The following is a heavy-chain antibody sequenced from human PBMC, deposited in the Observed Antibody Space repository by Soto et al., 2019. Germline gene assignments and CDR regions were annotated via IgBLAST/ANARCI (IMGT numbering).Heavy chain of an antibody. CDR3: ARVGGNWNDDYFDY. CDR2: MNPDSGDT. D-gene: IGHD1-1*01. CDR1: GYTFTNND. Sequence: QVQLVQSGAEVKKPGASVKVSCKASGYTFTNNDINWVRQATGQGPEWLGWMNPDSGDTGYAQNFQGRVTMTRDTSIRTAYMELSSLTSKDTAVYYCARVGGNWNDDYFDYWGQGTLVTVSS. J-gene: IGHJ4*02. V-gene: IGHV1-8*01.